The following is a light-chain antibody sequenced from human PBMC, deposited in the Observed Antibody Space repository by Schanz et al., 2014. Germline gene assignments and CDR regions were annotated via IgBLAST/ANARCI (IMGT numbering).Light chain of an antibody. V-gene: IGLV2-23*02. CDR2: EVN. CDR1: SSDVGSYNL. CDR3: SSYGGNNNYV. Sequence: QSALTQPASVSGSPGQSITISCTGTSSDVGSYNLVSWYQQHPGKAPKLMIYEVNKRPSGVPDRFSGSKSGNTASLTVSGLQTEDEADYYCSSYGGNNNYVFGSGTKLTVL. J-gene: IGLJ1*01.